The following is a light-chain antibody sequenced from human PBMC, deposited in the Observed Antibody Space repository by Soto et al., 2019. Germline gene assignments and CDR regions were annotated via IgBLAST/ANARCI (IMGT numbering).Light chain of an antibody. V-gene: IGLV2-14*01. CDR3: SSYTSSSTLYD. CDR2: DVS. J-gene: IGLJ1*01. CDR1: SSDVGGYNY. Sequence: QSALTQPASVSGSPGQPITISCTGTSSDVGGYNYVSWYQQHPGKAPKLMIYDVSNRPSGVSNRFSGSKSGNTASLTISGLQAEDEADYYCSSYTSSSTLYDFGTGTKLTVL.